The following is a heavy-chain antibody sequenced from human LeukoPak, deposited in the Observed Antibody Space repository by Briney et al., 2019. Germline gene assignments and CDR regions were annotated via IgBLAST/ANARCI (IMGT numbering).Heavy chain of an antibody. J-gene: IGHJ4*02. V-gene: IGHV1-46*01. Sequence: AAVNVSCKTSGYTFTSYYMHWVRQTPGQGLELMGIINTSGGSTSYEQKFQGRVTMNRDRYTSTAYMELSRLRSDDTAVYYCARGKDYYDDGGNYFDYWGQGTLVTVSS. CDR2: INTSGGST. CDR3: ARGKDYYDDGGNYFDY. D-gene: IGHD3-22*01. CDR1: GYTFTSYY.